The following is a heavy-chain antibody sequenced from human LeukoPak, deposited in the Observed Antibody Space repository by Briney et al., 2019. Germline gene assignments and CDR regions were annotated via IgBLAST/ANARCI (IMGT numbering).Heavy chain of an antibody. D-gene: IGHD6-13*01. CDR2: ISWNSGSI. CDR3: AKKKPPAYSSSWYEIGAFDI. Sequence: SGGSLRLSCAASGFTFDDYAMHWVRQAPGKGLEWVSGISWNSGSIGYADSVKGRFTISRDNAKNSLYLQMNSLRAEDTALYYCAKKKPPAYSSSWYEIGAFDIWGQGTMVTVSS. CDR1: GFTFDDYA. V-gene: IGHV3-9*01. J-gene: IGHJ3*02.